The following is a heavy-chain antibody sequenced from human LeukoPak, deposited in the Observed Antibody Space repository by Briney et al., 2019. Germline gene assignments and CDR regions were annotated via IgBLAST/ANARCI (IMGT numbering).Heavy chain of an antibody. Sequence: PGGSLRLSCVASGFSFSYHGMNWVRLAPGKGLEWVSGVSPPGGGTYYADSVKGRFTISRDNSKNTLYLQMNSLRAEDTAVYYCAKARVGATTLFDYWGQGTLVTVSS. J-gene: IGHJ4*02. CDR2: VSPPGGGT. CDR1: GFSFSYHG. CDR3: AKARVGATTLFDY. V-gene: IGHV3-23*01. D-gene: IGHD1-26*01.